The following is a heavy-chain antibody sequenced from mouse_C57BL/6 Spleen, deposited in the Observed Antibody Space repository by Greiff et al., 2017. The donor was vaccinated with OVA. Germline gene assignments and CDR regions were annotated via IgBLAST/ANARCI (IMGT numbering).Heavy chain of an antibody. J-gene: IGHJ2*01. Sequence: QVQLQQSGPELVKPGASVKISCKASGYAFSSSWMNWVKQRPGKGLEWIGRIYPGDGDTNYTGKFKGKATLTADKSSSTAYRQLSSLTAEDSAVYCGARAGVLRYLYYFDYWGQGTTLTVSS. CDR3: ARAGVLRYLYYFDY. D-gene: IGHD1-1*01. CDR1: GYAFSSSW. CDR2: IYPGDGDT. V-gene: IGHV1-82*01.